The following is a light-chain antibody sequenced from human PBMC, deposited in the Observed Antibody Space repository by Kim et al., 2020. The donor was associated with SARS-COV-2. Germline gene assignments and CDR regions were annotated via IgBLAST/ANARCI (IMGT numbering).Light chain of an antibody. J-gene: IGLJ2*01. CDR2: EDN. V-gene: IGLV6-57*04. CDR3: HSYDSSLVV. CDR1: SGSIASNY. Sequence: NFMLTQPHSVSESPGKTVTISCTRSSGSIASNYVQWYQQRPGSAPTTVIYEDNQRPSGVPDRFSGSIDSSSNSASLTISGLKTEDEADYYCHSYDSSLVVFGGGTQLTVL.